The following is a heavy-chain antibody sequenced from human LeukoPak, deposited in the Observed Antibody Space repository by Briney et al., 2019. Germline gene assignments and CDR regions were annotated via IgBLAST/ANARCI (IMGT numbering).Heavy chain of an antibody. V-gene: IGHV3-21*01. Sequence: PGGSLRLSCAASGFTFSSYSMNWVRQAPGKGLEWVSSISSSSYIYYADSVKGRFTISRDNAKNSLYLQMNSLRAEDTAVYYCARDLLSSLGWFDPWGQGTLVTVSS. D-gene: IGHD3-16*01. CDR1: GFTFSSYS. CDR3: ARDLLSSLGWFDP. CDR2: ISSSSYI. J-gene: IGHJ5*02.